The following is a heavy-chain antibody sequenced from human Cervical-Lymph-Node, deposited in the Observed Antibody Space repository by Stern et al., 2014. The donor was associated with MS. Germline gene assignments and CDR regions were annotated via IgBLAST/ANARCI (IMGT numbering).Heavy chain of an antibody. J-gene: IGHJ4*02. CDR3: SRDADGYSLVFGY. D-gene: IGHD5-24*01. CDR1: GGSISSADYY. CDR2: IHNSGTT. V-gene: IGHV4-30-4*01. Sequence: QLQLQESGPGLVKPSQTLSLTCAVTGGSISSADYYWSWIRQSPGKGLEWIGYIHNSGTTYYNPSLKSRVTISVDTSKNQFSLKLRSVTAADTAVYYCSRDADGYSLVFGYWGRGTLVTVSS.